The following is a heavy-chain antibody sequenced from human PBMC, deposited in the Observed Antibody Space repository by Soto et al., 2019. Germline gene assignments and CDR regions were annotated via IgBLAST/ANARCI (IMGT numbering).Heavy chain of an antibody. D-gene: IGHD3-3*01. CDR2: ISYDGSNK. J-gene: IGHJ4*02. V-gene: IGHV3-30*18. CDR1: GFTFSSYG. CDR3: ANLDYDFWSGYPDFDY. Sequence: GGSLRLSCAASGFTFSSYGMHWVRQAPGKGLEWVAVISYDGSNKYYADSVKGRFTISRDNSKNTLYLQMNSLRAEDTAVYYCANLDYDFWSGYPDFDYWGQGTLVTVSS.